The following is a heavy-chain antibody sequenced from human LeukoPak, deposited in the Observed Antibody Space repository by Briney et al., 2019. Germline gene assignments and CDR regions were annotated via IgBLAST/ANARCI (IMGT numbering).Heavy chain of an antibody. D-gene: IGHD2-2*02. J-gene: IGHJ5*02. CDR1: GGSFSGYY. V-gene: IGHV4-34*01. CDR3: ARGGGVVPAAILGWFDP. Sequence: SETLSLTCAVYGGSFSGYYWSWIRQPPGKGLEWIGEINHSGSTYYNPSLKSRVTISVDTSKNQFSLKLSSVTAADTAVYYCARGGGVVPAAILGWFDPWGQGTLVTVSS. CDR2: INHSGST.